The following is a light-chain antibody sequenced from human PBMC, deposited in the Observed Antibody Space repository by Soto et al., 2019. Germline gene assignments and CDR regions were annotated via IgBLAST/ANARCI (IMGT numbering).Light chain of an antibody. CDR1: SSNIGSND. V-gene: IGLV1-47*01. CDR3: AAWYDSLSGRL. CDR2: RNN. J-gene: IGLJ3*02. Sequence: QSVLTQPPSVSGTPGRRVTNSGSETSSNIGSNDVYWYKQTPGTAPNLLIYRNNRRPSGVPDRFPGSRSGTSASLAISGLRSGDEADYYCAAWYDSLSGRLFGGGTQRTVL.